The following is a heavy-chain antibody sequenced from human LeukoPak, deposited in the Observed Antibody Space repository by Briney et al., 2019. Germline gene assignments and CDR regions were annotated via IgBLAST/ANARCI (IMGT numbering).Heavy chain of an antibody. Sequence: PGGSLRLSCAASGFSVSTNYTNWVRQAPGKGLEWVSVIYSGGSIYYADSVKGRFTISRDNSKNSLYLQMNNLRVEDTAVYYCASPLLWFGEFPDTWGQGTMVTVSS. CDR3: ASPLLWFGEFPDT. J-gene: IGHJ3*02. V-gene: IGHV3-53*01. CDR1: GFSVSTNY. CDR2: IYSGGSI. D-gene: IGHD3-10*01.